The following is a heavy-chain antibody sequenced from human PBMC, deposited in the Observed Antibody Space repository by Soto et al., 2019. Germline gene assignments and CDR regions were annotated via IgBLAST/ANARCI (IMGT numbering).Heavy chain of an antibody. Sequence: PSETLSLTCTVSGGSISSSSYYWGWIRQPPGKGLEWIGSIYYSGSTYYNPSLKSRVTISVDTSKNQFSLKLSSVTAADTAVYYCARQALNDYGDYLDYWGQGTLVTVSS. CDR2: IYYSGST. V-gene: IGHV4-39*01. D-gene: IGHD4-17*01. J-gene: IGHJ4*02. CDR3: ARQALNDYGDYLDY. CDR1: GGSISSSSYY.